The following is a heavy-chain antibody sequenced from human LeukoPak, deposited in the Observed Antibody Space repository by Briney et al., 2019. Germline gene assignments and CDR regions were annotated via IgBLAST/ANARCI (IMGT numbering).Heavy chain of an antibody. Sequence: SETLSLTRTLSGVSLSSFYWRSIPQPPGPRREWWGYIYYCASTNYHLSLKSRVTISVDTSKNQLSLKLSSVTAADTAVYYCAREGSRKDIVVVPAASKAGRPRDAFDIWGQGTRVSVSS. CDR3: AREGSRKDIVVVPAASKAGRPRDAFDI. V-gene: IGHV4-59*01. D-gene: IGHD2-2*01. J-gene: IGHJ3*02. CDR2: IYYCAST. CDR1: GVSLSSFY.